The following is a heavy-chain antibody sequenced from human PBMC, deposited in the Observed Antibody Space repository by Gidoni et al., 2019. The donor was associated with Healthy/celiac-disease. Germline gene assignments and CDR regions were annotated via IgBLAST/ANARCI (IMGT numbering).Heavy chain of an antibody. CDR3: ARVVRLRLGERFNYYFDY. Sequence: EVQLVESGGGLIQPGGSLRLSCAASGFTVSRNYMSWVRQAPGKGLEWVSVIYSGGSTYYADSVKGRFTISRDNSKNTLYLQMNSLRAEDTAVYYCARVVRLRLGERFNYYFDYWGQGTLVTVSS. V-gene: IGHV3-53*01. J-gene: IGHJ4*02. D-gene: IGHD3-16*01. CDR2: IYSGGST. CDR1: GFTVSRNY.